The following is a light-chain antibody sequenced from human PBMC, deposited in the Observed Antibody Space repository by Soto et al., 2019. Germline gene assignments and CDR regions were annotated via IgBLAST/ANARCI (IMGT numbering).Light chain of an antibody. CDR3: QQYFDVPFT. CDR1: QSVSSTL. J-gene: IGKJ4*01. V-gene: IGKV3-20*01. Sequence: ELVLTQSPVALSLSSGERATLSCRASQSVSSTLLTWYQQKPGQAPRLLIYGVSSRATGIPDRFSGSGSGTDFTLTISSLEAEDVAFYWCQQYFDVPFTFGGGTKVEI. CDR2: GVS.